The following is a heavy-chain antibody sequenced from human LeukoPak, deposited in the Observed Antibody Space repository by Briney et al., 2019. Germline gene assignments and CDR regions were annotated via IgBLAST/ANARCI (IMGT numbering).Heavy chain of an antibody. Sequence: GGSLRLSCAASGFTFSSYSMSWVRQAPGKGLEWVSYISSTSSTIYYADSVKGRFTISRDNAKNTLYLQMDSLRAEDTAVYFCASQLGGNVYWGQGTLVTVSS. V-gene: IGHV3-48*04. D-gene: IGHD3-16*01. J-gene: IGHJ4*02. CDR1: GFTFSSYS. CDR2: ISSTSSTI. CDR3: ASQLGGNVY.